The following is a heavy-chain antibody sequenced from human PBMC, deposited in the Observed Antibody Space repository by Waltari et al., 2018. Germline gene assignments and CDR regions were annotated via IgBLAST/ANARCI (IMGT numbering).Heavy chain of an antibody. Sequence: QVQLQESAPGLVKPPETLSITCTVSGGSFSSYSWSWIGQPPGKGLEWIGYIYYSGSTNYNPSLKSRVTISVDTSKNQFSLKLSSVTAADTAVYYCAASNGVLRFLEWAPFDYWGQGTLVTVSS. D-gene: IGHD3-3*01. J-gene: IGHJ4*02. V-gene: IGHV4-59*01. CDR2: IYYSGST. CDR3: AASNGVLRFLEWAPFDY. CDR1: GGSFSSYS.